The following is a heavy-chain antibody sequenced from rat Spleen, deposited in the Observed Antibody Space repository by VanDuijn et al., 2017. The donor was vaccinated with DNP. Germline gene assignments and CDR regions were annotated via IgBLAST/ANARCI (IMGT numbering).Heavy chain of an antibody. Sequence: QVQLKESGPGLVQPSRTLSLTCTVSGFSLTSYNVHWVRQPPGKGLEWMGVIWSGGNTDYNSALKPRLSISRDTSTSQVFLKMNSLQTEDTAIYFCTRVYYSAEDWFAYWGQGTLVTVSS. CDR3: TRVYYSAEDWFAY. CDR2: IWSGGNT. CDR1: GFSLTSYN. J-gene: IGHJ3*01. V-gene: IGHV2S13*01. D-gene: IGHD1-1*01.